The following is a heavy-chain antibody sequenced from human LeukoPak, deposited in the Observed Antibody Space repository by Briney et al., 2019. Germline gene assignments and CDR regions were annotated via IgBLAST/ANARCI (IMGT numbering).Heavy chain of an antibody. D-gene: IGHD3-10*01. Sequence: PSETLSLTCTVSGGSISSYYWSWIRQPAGKGLEWIGRIYTSGSTKYNSSLKSRVTMSVDTSKNQFSLKLSSVTAADTAVYYCARGFLGDYYGSGSYYVFDYWGQGTLVTVSS. V-gene: IGHV4-4*07. CDR2: IYTSGST. CDR3: ARGFLGDYYGSGSYYVFDY. J-gene: IGHJ4*02. CDR1: GGSISSYY.